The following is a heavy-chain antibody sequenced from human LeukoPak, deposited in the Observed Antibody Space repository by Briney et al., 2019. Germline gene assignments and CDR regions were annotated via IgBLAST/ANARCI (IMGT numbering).Heavy chain of an antibody. D-gene: IGHD2-21*02. V-gene: IGHV3-33*01. CDR2: IWYDGSNK. CDR3: ARVNCGGDCYSYYFDY. Sequence: PGGSLRLSCAASGFTFSSYGMHWVRQAPGKGLEWVAVIWYDGSNKYYADSVKGRFTISRDNSKNTLYLQMNSLRAEDTAVYYCARVNCGGDCYSYYFDYWGQGTLVTVSS. J-gene: IGHJ4*02. CDR1: GFTFSSYG.